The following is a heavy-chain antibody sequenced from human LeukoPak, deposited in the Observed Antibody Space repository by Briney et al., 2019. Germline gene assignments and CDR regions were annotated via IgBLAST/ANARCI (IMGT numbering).Heavy chain of an antibody. CDR1: GYTFTGYY. D-gene: IGHD4-17*01. CDR3: ASDYGDYVSPNWFDP. Sequence: GASVKVSCKASGYTFTGYYMHWVRQAPGQGLEWMGWINPNSGGTNYAQKFQGRVTMTRDTSISTAYMELSRLRSDDTAVYYCASDYGDYVSPNWFDPWGQGTLVTVSS. V-gene: IGHV1-2*02. CDR2: INPNSGGT. J-gene: IGHJ5*02.